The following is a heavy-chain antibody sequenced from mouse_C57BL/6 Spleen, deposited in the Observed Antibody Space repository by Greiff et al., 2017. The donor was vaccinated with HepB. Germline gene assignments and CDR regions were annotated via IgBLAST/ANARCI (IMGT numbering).Heavy chain of an antibody. Sequence: QVQLQQSGAELVRPGASVKLSCKASGYTFTDYYINWVKQRPGQGLEWIARIYPGSGNTYYNEKFKGKATLTAEKSSSTAYMQLSSLTSEDSAVYFCARDYGGYWGQGTTLTVSS. V-gene: IGHV1-76*01. CDR3: ARDYGGY. CDR1: GYTFTDYY. CDR2: IYPGSGNT. J-gene: IGHJ2*01.